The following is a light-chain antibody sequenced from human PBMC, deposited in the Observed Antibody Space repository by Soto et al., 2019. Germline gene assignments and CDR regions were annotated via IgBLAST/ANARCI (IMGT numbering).Light chain of an antibody. V-gene: IGKV3-20*01. CDR3: QQYGSSPPWT. J-gene: IGKJ1*01. CDR1: QSVSSGF. Sequence: EIVLTQSPGTLSLSPGERATLSCRASQSVSSGFLAWYQQKPGQAPRLLIYGASSRATGIPDRFSGGGSGTDITLTISRLEPEDFAVYYCQQYGSSPPWTFGQGTKVEIK. CDR2: GAS.